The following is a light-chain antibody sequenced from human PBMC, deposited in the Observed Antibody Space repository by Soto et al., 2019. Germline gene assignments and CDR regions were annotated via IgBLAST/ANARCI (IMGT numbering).Light chain of an antibody. Sequence: DIQMTQSPSSLSASVGDRVTITCRASQSISNYLNWYQQKPGKAPKLLIYDASSLQSGVPSRFRGSGSGTDFTLTIRSLQPEDFATYYCQQSYNTPWTSWTFGQGTKVDIK. CDR3: QQSYNTPWTSWT. CDR2: DAS. J-gene: IGKJ1*01. CDR1: QSISNY. V-gene: IGKV1-39*01.